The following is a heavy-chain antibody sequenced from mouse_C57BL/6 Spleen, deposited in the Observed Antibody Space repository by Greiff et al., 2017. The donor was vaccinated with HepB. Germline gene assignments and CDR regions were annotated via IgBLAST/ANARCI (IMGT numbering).Heavy chain of an antibody. J-gene: IGHJ3*01. CDR2: IDPEDGDT. Sequence: VQLQQSGAELVRPGASVKLSCTASGFNIKDYYMHWVKQRPEQGLEWIGRIDPEDGDTEYAPKFQGKATMTADTSSNTAYLQLSSLTSEDTAVYYCTTIYYDYDEFAYWGQGTLVTVSA. V-gene: IGHV14-1*01. CDR3: TTIYYDYDEFAY. D-gene: IGHD2-4*01. CDR1: GFNIKDYY.